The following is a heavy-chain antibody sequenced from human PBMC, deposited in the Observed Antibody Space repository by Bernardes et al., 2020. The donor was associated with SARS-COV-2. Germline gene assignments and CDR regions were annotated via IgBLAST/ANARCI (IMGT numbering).Heavy chain of an antibody. CDR1: GFPFISFA. J-gene: IGHJ4*02. CDR2: ISGSGGRT. Sequence: SCASCGFPFISFAMSWVRRAPGKGLEWVSVISGSGGRTNYADSVMGRFTISRDNSQNTLFLQMKRLRAEDTAVYYCAKPQPPRTVTTLFDYWGQGTLVTVSS. CDR3: AKPQPPRTVTTLFDY. D-gene: IGHD4-17*01. V-gene: IGHV3-23*01.